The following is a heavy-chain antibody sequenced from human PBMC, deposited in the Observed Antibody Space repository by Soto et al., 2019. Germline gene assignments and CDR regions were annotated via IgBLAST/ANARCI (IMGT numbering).Heavy chain of an antibody. Sequence: SETLSLTCTVSGGSISSGDYYWSGIRQPPGKGLEWIGYICYGGSTYFNTFLKWRVTISVVTSKNQFALKLSSVTAADTSVYYCARVSAYYYYRMDVWGQGTTVTVSS. CDR1: GGSISSGDYY. CDR3: ARVSAYYYYRMDV. J-gene: IGHJ6*02. V-gene: IGHV4-30-4*01. CDR2: ICYGGST.